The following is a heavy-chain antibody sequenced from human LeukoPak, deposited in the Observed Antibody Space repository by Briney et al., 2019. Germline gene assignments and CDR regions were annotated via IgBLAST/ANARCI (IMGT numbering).Heavy chain of an antibody. CDR3: ARDPYSGSYGNYYYYFMDV. CDR2: ITSGSSYR. CDR1: GFTFSSYN. Sequence: PGGSLTLSCAASGFTFSSYNMNWVRQAPGKGLEWVSSITSGSSYRFYADSVKGRFTISRDNAKNSLYLQMNSLRAEDTAVYYCARDPYSGSYGNYYYYFMDVWGKGTTVTISS. D-gene: IGHD1-26*01. J-gene: IGHJ6*03. V-gene: IGHV3-21*01.